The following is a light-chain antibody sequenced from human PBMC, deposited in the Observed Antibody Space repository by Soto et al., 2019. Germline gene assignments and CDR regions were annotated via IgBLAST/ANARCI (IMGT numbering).Light chain of an antibody. J-gene: IGKJ1*01. CDR1: QRVTNNY. Sequence: EFVLTQSPDTLSLSPGERATLSCRASQRVTNNYLAWYQQKPGQAPRRLIYGASSRATGIPDRFSGSGSGADFTLTITILEPEDFAVYYCHQYGSSPQTFGQGTKVEIK. V-gene: IGKV3-20*01. CDR2: GAS. CDR3: HQYGSSPQT.